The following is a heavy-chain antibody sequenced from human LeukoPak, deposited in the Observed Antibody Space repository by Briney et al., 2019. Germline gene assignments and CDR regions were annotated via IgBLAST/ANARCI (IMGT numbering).Heavy chain of an antibody. J-gene: IGHJ4*02. D-gene: IGHD5-24*01. CDR3: ARDTRAEMGIDY. V-gene: IGHV4-4*07. CDR1: GGSVRSYY. CDR2: IYAGGST. Sequence: SGTLSLTCTVSGGSVRSYYWSWIRQPAGKGLEWIGRIYAGGSTNYNPSLKSRVTMSVDTSKNQFSLKLSSVTAADTAVYYCARDTRAEMGIDYWGQGTLVTVSS.